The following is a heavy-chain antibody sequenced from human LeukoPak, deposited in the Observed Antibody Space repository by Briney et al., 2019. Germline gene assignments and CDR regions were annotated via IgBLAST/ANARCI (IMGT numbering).Heavy chain of an antibody. D-gene: IGHD3-10*01. CDR3: ARTILWFGESTSPPDD. Sequence: ASVKVSCKASGYTFTSYGISWVRQAPGQGLEWMGWISAYNGNTNYAQKLQGRVTMTTDTSTSTAYMELRSLRSDDTAVYYCARTILWFGESTSPPDDWGQGTLVTVSS. V-gene: IGHV1-18*01. CDR1: GYTFTSYG. J-gene: IGHJ4*02. CDR2: ISAYNGNT.